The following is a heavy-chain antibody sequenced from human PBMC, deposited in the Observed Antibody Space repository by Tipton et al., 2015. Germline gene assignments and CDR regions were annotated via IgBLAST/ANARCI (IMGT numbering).Heavy chain of an antibody. J-gene: IGHJ6*02. CDR3: ARGGSPIIEMAYHHYGLDV. V-gene: IGHV4-34*01. Sequence: QLVQSGAEVKPSETLSLTCSLSGGSFHTYYGTWIRQPPGQGLEWIGEIYHSGTTNYNPSLRGRFPISLRTSKNQLSLKVDSVTAADTAIYYCARGGSPIIEMAYHHYGLDVWGQGTTVTVSS. CDR2: IYHSGTT. CDR1: GGSFHTYY. D-gene: IGHD5-24*01.